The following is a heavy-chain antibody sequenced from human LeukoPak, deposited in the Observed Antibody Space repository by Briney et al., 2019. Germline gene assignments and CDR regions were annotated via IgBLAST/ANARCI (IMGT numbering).Heavy chain of an antibody. CDR1: GYTFTVHY. CDR3: ARDQYDSVWGSYRPYFDF. J-gene: IGHJ4*02. CDR2: ISPYTGDT. V-gene: IGHV1-18*04. D-gene: IGHD3-16*02. Sequence: ASLKVSCKASGYTFTVHYLHWLRQAPGQGLEWMGSISPYTGDTKYAERLQDRVIMTTDTSTRTAYMELRSLTSDDTAVFYCARDQYDSVWGSYRPYFDFWGQGTLVTVSS.